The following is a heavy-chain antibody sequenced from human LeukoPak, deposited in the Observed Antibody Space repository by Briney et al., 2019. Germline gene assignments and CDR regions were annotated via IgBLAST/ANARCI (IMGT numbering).Heavy chain of an antibody. CDR2: IKQDGSDK. D-gene: IGHD3-10*01. CDR3: ARDGTWYYYGSGSPPLFDY. V-gene: IGHV3-7*01. Sequence: PGGSLRLSCAASGFTFSTYWMSWVRQAPGKGLEWVANIKQDGSDKFYVDSVKGRFTISRDNAKNSMYLQMNSLRAEDTAVYYCARDGTWYYYGSGSPPLFDYWGQGTLVTVSS. CDR1: GFTFSTYW. J-gene: IGHJ4*02.